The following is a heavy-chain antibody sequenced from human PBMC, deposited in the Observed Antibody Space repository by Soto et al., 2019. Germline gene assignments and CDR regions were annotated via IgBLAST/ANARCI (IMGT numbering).Heavy chain of an antibody. CDR3: AKDRVEMSTKKSYYFDY. D-gene: IGHD1-1*01. Sequence: PGGSLRLSCAASAFTFSSYGMHWVRQAPGKXLEWVAVISYDGSNKYYADSVKGRFTISRDNSKNTLYLQMNSLRAEDTAVYYCAKDRVEMSTKKSYYFDYWGQGTLVTVSS. CDR2: ISYDGSNK. V-gene: IGHV3-30*18. CDR1: AFTFSSYG. J-gene: IGHJ4*02.